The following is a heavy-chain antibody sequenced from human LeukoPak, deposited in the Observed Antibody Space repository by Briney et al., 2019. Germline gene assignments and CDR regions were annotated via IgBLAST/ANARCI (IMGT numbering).Heavy chain of an antibody. Sequence: GGSLRLSCAAPGFTFSNYWMRWVRQAPGKGLEWVANIRQDGSDKFYVDSVKGRFTISRDNAQNSLYLQMNSLRAEDTAVYYCARDPGDVAAAHDAFDIWGQGTMVTVSS. CDR3: ARDPGDVAAAHDAFDI. CDR1: GFTFSNYW. J-gene: IGHJ3*02. CDR2: IRQDGSDK. D-gene: IGHD2-15*01. V-gene: IGHV3-7*01.